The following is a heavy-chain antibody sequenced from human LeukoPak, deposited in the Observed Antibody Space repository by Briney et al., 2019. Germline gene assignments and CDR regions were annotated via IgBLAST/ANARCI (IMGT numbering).Heavy chain of an antibody. D-gene: IGHD3-10*01. J-gene: IGHJ4*02. CDR1: EFTFRSYS. V-gene: IGHV3-21*04. CDR2: ISDTSSYI. Sequence: GGSLRLSCVASEFTFRSYSMNWVRQAPGKGLEWVSSISDTSSYIYYADSVKGRFTISRDNAKNSLYLQMNSLRAEDTAVYYCARGSDDRVWFGELPPYYFDYWGQGTLVTVSS. CDR3: ARGSDDRVWFGELPPYYFDY.